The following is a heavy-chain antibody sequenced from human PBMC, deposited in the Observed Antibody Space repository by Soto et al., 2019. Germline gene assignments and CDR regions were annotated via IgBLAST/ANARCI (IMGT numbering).Heavy chain of an antibody. CDR1: GYTFTSYD. Sequence: ASVKVSCKASGYTFTSYDINWVRQATGQGLEWMGWMNPNSGNTGYAQKFQGRVTMTRNTSISTAYMELSSLRSEDTAVYYCARGGVYCSGGSCYSDYYYYYMDVWGKGTTVTVSS. CDR2: MNPNSGNT. D-gene: IGHD2-15*01. J-gene: IGHJ6*03. V-gene: IGHV1-8*01. CDR3: ARGGVYCSGGSCYSDYYYYYMDV.